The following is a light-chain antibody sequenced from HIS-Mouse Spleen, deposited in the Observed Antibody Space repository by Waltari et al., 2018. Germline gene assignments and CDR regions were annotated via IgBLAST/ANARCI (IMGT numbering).Light chain of an antibody. V-gene: IGLV1-47*01. CDR2: RNN. J-gene: IGLJ3*02. Sequence: QSVLTQPPSASGTPGQRATISCSGTSCNRGSNYLYWYQQLPGTAPKPPIYRNNQRPSGVPDRFAGSKSGTSASLAISGLRSEDEADYYCAAWDDSLSGPVFGGGTKLTVL. CDR1: SCNRGSNY. CDR3: AAWDDSLSGPV.